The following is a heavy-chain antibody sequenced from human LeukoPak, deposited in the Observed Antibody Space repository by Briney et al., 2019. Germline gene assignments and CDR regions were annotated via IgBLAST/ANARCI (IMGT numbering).Heavy chain of an antibody. V-gene: IGHV3-21*01. Sequence: GGSLRLSCAASGFTFSSYSMNWVRQAPGKGLEWVSSISSSSSSYIYYADSVKGRFTISRDNAKNSLYLQMNSLRAEDTAVYYCARDLGSGSYYKYYYYGMDVWGKGTTVTVSS. D-gene: IGHD3-10*01. CDR2: ISSSSSSYI. CDR1: GFTFSSYS. CDR3: ARDLGSGSYYKYYYYGMDV. J-gene: IGHJ6*04.